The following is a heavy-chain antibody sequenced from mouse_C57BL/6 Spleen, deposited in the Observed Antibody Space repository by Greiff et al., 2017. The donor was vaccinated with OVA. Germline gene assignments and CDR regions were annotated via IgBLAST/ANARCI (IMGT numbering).Heavy chain of an antibody. CDR3: ARPIYYDYDEKGYYAMDY. J-gene: IGHJ4*01. D-gene: IGHD2-4*01. CDR2: INPSSGYT. V-gene: IGHV1-7*01. CDR1: GYTFTSYW. Sequence: VKLQESGAELAKPGASVKLSCKASGYTFTSYWMHWVKQRPGQGLEWIGYINPSSGYTKYNQKFKDKATLTADKSSSTAYMQLSSLTYEDSAVYYCARPIYYDYDEKGYYAMDYWGQGASVTVSS.